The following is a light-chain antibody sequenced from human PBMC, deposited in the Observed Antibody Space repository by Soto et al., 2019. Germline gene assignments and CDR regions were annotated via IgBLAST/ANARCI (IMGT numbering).Light chain of an antibody. J-gene: IGKJ2*01. CDR3: QQTYTTPYT. Sequence: DIQMTQSPSSLSASVGDRVTISCRASQSITSHLAWYQQKPGRAPNLLIYAASGLQSGVPSRFSGSGSGAHFTLTISRLQPEDFATCYCQQTYTTPYTFGQGTKVDIK. V-gene: IGKV1-39*01. CDR2: AAS. CDR1: QSITSH.